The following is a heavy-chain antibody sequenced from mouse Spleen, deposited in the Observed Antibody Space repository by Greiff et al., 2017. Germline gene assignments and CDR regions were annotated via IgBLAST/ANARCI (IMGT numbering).Heavy chain of an antibody. CDR2: INPSNGGT. J-gene: IGHJ4*01. Sequence: VQLQQSGAELVKPGASVKLSCKASGYTFTSYYMYWVKQRPGQGLEWIGGINPSNGGTNFNEKFKSKATLTVDKSSSTAYMQLSSLTSEDSAVYYCTRSYGSPLYYAMDYWGQGTSVTVSS. CDR3: TRSYGSPLYYAMDY. CDR1: GYTFTSYY. V-gene: IGHV1S81*02. D-gene: IGHD1-1*01.